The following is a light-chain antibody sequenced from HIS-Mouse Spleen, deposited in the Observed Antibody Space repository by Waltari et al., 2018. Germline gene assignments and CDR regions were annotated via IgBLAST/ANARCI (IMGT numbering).Light chain of an antibody. V-gene: IGLV1-36*01. CDR1: SSNLGNTA. Sequence: QSVLTQPPSVSEAPRQRVTISCSGSSSNLGNTAVNWYQQLPGKAPKLLIYYDDLLPSGVSDRFSGSKSGTSASLAISGLQSEDEADYYCAAWDDSLNGWVFGGGTKLTVL. J-gene: IGLJ3*02. CDR3: AAWDDSLNGWV. CDR2: YDD.